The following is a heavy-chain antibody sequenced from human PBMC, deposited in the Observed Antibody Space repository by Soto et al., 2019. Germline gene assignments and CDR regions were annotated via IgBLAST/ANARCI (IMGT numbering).Heavy chain of an antibody. CDR1: GFTFSSYS. CDR3: ARDQVEDGNNSGY. Sequence: PGGSLRLSCAVSGFTFSSYSMNWVRQAPGKGLEWVSSISTTSSYIYYADSVKGRFTISRDNAKNSLYLQMNSLRAEDTAVYYCARDQVEDGNNSGYWGQGTLVTVSS. V-gene: IGHV3-21*01. CDR2: ISTTSSYI. J-gene: IGHJ4*02.